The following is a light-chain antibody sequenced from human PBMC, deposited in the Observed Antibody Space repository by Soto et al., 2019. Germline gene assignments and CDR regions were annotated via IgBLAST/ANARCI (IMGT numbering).Light chain of an antibody. CDR2: GAS. CDR3: QQYHSWPLT. CDR1: QSIRSS. Sequence: EIVMTQSPATLSMSPGERATLSCRASQSIRSSLAWYQQKPGQAPRLLIYGASTRATGVPASFSGSGSGTECTLTISSLQSEHFAGYYCQQYHSWPLTVGGGTKVEIK. J-gene: IGKJ4*01. V-gene: IGKV3-15*01.